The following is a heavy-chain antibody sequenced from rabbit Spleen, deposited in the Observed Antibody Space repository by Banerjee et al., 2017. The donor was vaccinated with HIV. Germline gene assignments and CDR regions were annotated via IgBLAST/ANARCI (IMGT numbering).Heavy chain of an antibody. CDR2: IYPITETT. Sequence: QLVESRGGLVQPGESLTLSCKASGFDFSRYYMSWVRQAPGKGLEWIGIIYPITETTYYANWVNGRFTISSDNAQNTVDLQMNSLTAADTATYFCAREDVGGSVSLWGQGTLVTVS. V-gene: IGHV1S7*01. CDR3: AREDVGGSVSL. D-gene: IGHD1-1*01. J-gene: IGHJ4*01. CDR1: GFDFSRYY.